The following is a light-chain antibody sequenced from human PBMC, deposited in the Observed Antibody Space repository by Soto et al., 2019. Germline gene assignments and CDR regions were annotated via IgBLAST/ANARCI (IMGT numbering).Light chain of an antibody. Sequence: QSALTQPASVSGSPGQSITVCCNGTSSDVGAYNLVSWYQQHPGKAPRLIIYEGTKRPSGISHRFSGSKSDNTASLTISGLRAEDEAHYHCCSYSGSRTIVFGGGTKLTVL. CDR1: SSDVGAYNL. CDR3: CSYSGSRTIV. J-gene: IGLJ3*02. V-gene: IGLV2-23*01. CDR2: EGT.